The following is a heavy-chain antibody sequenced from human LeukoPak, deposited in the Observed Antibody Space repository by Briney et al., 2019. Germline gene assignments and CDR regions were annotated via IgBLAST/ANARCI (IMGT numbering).Heavy chain of an antibody. D-gene: IGHD5-12*01. Sequence: GASVKVSCKASGYTFTGYYMHWVRQAPGQGLEWMGWINPNSGVTNYAQKLQGRVIITRDTSIDTAYMQLSRLRSDDTAVYYCAKDRYGDYEAPFHYYMDAWGRGTTVTVSS. V-gene: IGHV1-2*02. CDR1: GYTFTGYY. J-gene: IGHJ6*03. CDR2: INPNSGVT. CDR3: AKDRYGDYEAPFHYYMDA.